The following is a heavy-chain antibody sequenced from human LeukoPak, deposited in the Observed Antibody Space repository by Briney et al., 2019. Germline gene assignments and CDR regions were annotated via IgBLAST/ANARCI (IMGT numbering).Heavy chain of an antibody. CDR3: ARERKQWLRGPFDP. CDR2: ISYSGST. CDR1: GGSISSYY. D-gene: IGHD6-19*01. V-gene: IGHV4-59*01. Sequence: SETLSLTCTVSGGSISSYYWSWIRQPPGRGLEWIGYISYSGSTNYNPSLKSRVTISLDTSKNQFSLKLRSLTPADTAVYYCARERKQWLRGPFDPWGQGTLVTVSS. J-gene: IGHJ5*02.